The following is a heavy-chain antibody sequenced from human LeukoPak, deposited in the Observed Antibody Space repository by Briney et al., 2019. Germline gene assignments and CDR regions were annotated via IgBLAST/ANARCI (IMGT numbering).Heavy chain of an antibody. Sequence: GGSLRLSCEASGFTVSSNEMSWVRQAPGKGLEWVSSISGGSTYYADSRKGRFTISRDNSKNTLHLQMNSLRAEDTAVYYCNGITMVRGVIINPSRNYYYYYMDVWGKGTTVTISS. D-gene: IGHD3-10*01. CDR1: GFTVSSNE. J-gene: IGHJ6*03. V-gene: IGHV3-38-3*01. CDR2: ISGGST. CDR3: NGITMVRGVIINPSRNYYYYYMDV.